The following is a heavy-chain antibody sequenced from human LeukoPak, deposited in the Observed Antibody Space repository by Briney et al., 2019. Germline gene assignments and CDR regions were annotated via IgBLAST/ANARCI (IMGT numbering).Heavy chain of an antibody. CDR2: MNPNSGNT. CDR1: GYTFTSYD. V-gene: IGHV1-8*01. J-gene: IGHJ4*02. D-gene: IGHD3-22*01. CDR3: ARGRTYYYDSSGER. Sequence: GASVKVSCKASGYTFTSYDINWVRQATGQGLEWMGWMNPNSGNTGYAQKFQGRVTMTRNTSISTAYMELSSLRSEDTAVYYCARGRTYYYDSSGERWGQGTLVTVSS.